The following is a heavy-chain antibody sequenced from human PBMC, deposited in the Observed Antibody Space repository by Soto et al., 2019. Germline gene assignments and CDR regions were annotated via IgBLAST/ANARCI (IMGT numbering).Heavy chain of an antibody. CDR3: TRHTGYDSSLDY. D-gene: IGHD5-12*01. J-gene: IGHJ4*02. Sequence: GESLKISFQGSGYTFTGHWISWVRQMPGKGLEWMGRIDPSDSYTDHSPTVQGHVTMSADKSINTAYLQWSSLQASDTAVYYCTRHTGYDSSLDYWGQGTLVTVSS. CDR2: IDPSDSYT. CDR1: GYTFTGHW. V-gene: IGHV5-10-1*01.